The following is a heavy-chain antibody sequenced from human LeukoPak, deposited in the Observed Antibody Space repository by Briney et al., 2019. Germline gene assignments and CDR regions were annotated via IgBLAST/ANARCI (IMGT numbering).Heavy chain of an antibody. V-gene: IGHV4-4*07. CDR2: LYTTGTT. D-gene: IGHD1-26*01. Sequence: KPSETLSLTCAVSGASITSCYWSWVRQSAGKGLEWIGRLYTTGTTNYNPSLKSRVIMSGDSSKNQLSLTLTPVTAADTAVYYCVRDGANWEEPNDAFDTWGQGTLVTVSS. J-gene: IGHJ3*02. CDR1: GASITSCY. CDR3: VRDGANWEEPNDAFDT.